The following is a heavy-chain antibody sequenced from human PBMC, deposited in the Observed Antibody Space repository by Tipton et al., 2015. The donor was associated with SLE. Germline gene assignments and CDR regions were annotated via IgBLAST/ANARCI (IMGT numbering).Heavy chain of an antibody. CDR2: IYYSGST. Sequence: TLSLTCTVSGGSISSHYWSWIRQPPGKGLEWIGSIYYSGSTYYNPSLKSRVTISVDTSKNQFSLKLSSVTAADTAVYYCARDRTYYDSSGYLDAFDIWGQGTMVTVSS. D-gene: IGHD3-22*01. V-gene: IGHV4-39*07. J-gene: IGHJ3*02. CDR1: GGSISSHY. CDR3: ARDRTYYDSSGYLDAFDI.